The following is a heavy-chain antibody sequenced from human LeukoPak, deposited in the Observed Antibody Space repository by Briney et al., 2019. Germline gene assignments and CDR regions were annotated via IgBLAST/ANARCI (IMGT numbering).Heavy chain of an antibody. J-gene: IGHJ3*02. Sequence: SGPALVKPTQTLTLTCTFSGFSLSTSGMRVSWIRQPPGKALEWLARIDWDDDKFYSTSLKTRLTISKDTSKNQVVLTMTNMDPVDTATYYCARIRMAGGGGDDAFDIWGQGTMVTVSS. CDR1: GFSLSTSGMR. D-gene: IGHD3-16*01. V-gene: IGHV2-70*04. CDR3: ARIRMAGGGGDDAFDI. CDR2: IDWDDDK.